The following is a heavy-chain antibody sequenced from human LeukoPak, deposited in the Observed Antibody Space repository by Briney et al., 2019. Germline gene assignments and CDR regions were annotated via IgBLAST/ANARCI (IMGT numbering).Heavy chain of an antibody. V-gene: IGHV1-2*06. CDR2: INPNGGGT. Sequence: ASLKVSCKASGYTFTGPYIHWMRQAPGQGLEWMGRINPNGGGTNYAQKFQGRVTMTRDTSITTAYMELSSLTSDDTAVYYCARVFHSSTWVDAFDIWGQGTMVTVSS. CDR1: GYTFTGPY. CDR3: ARVFHSSTWVDAFDI. D-gene: IGHD6-13*01. J-gene: IGHJ3*02.